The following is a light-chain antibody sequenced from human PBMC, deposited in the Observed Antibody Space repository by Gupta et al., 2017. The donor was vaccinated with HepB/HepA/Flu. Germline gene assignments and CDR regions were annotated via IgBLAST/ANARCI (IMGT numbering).Light chain of an antibody. J-gene: IGLJ2*01. V-gene: IGLV1-51*01. Sequence: QSVLTQPPSVSAAPGQKVTIYCSGSSSNIGNNYVSWYQQLPGTAPKLLIYENNKRPSGIPDRFSGSKSGTSATLDITGLQTGDEADYYCGTWDSSLTGGVFGGGTKLTVL. CDR3: GTWDSSLTGGV. CDR2: ENN. CDR1: SSNIGNNY.